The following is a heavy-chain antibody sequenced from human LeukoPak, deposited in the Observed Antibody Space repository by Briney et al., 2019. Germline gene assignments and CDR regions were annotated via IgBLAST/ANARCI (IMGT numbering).Heavy chain of an antibody. CDR3: AGEGAAAEDVNWFDP. CDR1: GYTFTGYY. V-gene: IGHV1-2*02. CDR2: INPNSGNT. J-gene: IGHJ5*02. D-gene: IGHD6-25*01. Sequence: GASVKVSCKASGYTFTGYYMHWVRQAPGQGLEWMGWINPNSGNTHYAQKFQDRVTMTRDTSISTAYMELSSLTSDDTAVYYCAGEGAAAEDVNWFDPWGQGTLVTVSS.